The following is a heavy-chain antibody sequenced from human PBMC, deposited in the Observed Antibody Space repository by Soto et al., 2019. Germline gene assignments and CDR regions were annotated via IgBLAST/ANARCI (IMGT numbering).Heavy chain of an antibody. Sequence: SETLSLTCTVSGGSLSSYYWSWIRQPPGKRLEWIGYIFYSGSTNYNPSLKSRVTISVDTSKNQFSLKLSSVTAADTVVYYCARRYGGAFDFWGQGTMVTVSS. CDR3: ARRYGGAFDF. V-gene: IGHV4-59*08. CDR2: IFYSGST. D-gene: IGHD3-10*01. CDR1: GGSLSSYY. J-gene: IGHJ3*01.